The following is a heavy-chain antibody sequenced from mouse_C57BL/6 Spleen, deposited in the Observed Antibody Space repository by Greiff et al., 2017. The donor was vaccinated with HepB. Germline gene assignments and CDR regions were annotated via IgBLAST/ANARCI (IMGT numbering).Heavy chain of an antibody. D-gene: IGHD2-2*01. CDR3: ARDDGYDRGFAY. V-gene: IGHV3-1*01. CDR2: ISYSGST. Sequence: EVKLVESGPGMVKPSQSLSLTCTVTGYSITSGYDWHWIRHFPGNKLEWMGYISYSGSTNYNPSLKSRISITHDTSKNHFFLKLNSVTTEDTATYYCARDDGYDRGFAYWGQGTLVTVSA. J-gene: IGHJ3*01. CDR1: GYSITSGYD.